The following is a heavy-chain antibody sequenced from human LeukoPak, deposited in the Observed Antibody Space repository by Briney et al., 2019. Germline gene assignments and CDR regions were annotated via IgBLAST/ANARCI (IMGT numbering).Heavy chain of an antibody. CDR3: ASGSGWLTPD. CDR2: IYTSGTT. CDR1: GGSISSFY. Sequence: SETLSLTCTVSGGSISSFYLSWIRQPPGKGLEWTGYIYTSGTTKYNPSLKSRLTMSVDTSNSQFLLKLSSVTAADMAVYFCASGSGWLTPDWGQGILVSVSS. J-gene: IGHJ4*02. V-gene: IGHV4-4*09. D-gene: IGHD5-24*01.